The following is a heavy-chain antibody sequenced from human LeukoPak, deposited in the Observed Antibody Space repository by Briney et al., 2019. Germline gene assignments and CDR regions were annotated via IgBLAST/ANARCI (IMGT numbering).Heavy chain of an antibody. Sequence: GASVKVSCKASGYSFTAYYIHWVRQAPGQGLEWMGIINPSGGSTSYAQKFQGRVTMTRDTSTSTVYMELSSLRSEDTAVYYCARGVGDTAMATGYWGQGTLVTVSS. V-gene: IGHV1-46*01. CDR2: INPSGGST. D-gene: IGHD5-18*01. J-gene: IGHJ4*02. CDR3: ARGVGDTAMATGY. CDR1: GYSFTAYY.